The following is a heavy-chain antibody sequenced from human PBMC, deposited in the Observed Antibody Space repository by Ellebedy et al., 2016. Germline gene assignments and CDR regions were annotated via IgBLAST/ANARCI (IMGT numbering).Heavy chain of an antibody. CDR2: VDSSGNT. CDR3: ARADIQLFDY. D-gene: IGHD1-1*01. CDR1: GGSITSDY. Sequence: SETLSLTCTVSGGSITSDYWSWIRQAAGKGLEWIGRVDSSGNTNYNPSLKNRVTMSVDLSRNQFSLNLRSVTTADTAVYYCARADIQLFDYWGQGAPVTVSS. V-gene: IGHV4-4*07. J-gene: IGHJ4*02.